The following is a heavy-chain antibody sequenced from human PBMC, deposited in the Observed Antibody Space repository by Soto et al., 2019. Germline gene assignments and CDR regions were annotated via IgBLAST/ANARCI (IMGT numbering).Heavy chain of an antibody. CDR1: GGSISSGGYY. V-gene: IGHV4-31*03. J-gene: IGHJ6*02. D-gene: IGHD3-10*01. CDR2: IYYSGST. Sequence: QVQLQESGPGLVKPSQTLSLTCTVSGGSISSGGYYWSWIRQHPGKGLEWIGYIYYSGSTYYNPSLKSRVTISVDTSKNQFSLKLSSVTAADTAVYYCARDAGAYYYGSGSYWVVYYYYGMDVWGQGTTVTVSS. CDR3: ARDAGAYYYGSGSYWVVYYYYGMDV.